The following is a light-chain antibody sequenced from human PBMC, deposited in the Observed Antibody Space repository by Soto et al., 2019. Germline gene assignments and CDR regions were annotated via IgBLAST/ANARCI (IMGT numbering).Light chain of an antibody. CDR1: QTIGTY. V-gene: IGKV1-39*01. CDR2: AAS. J-gene: IGKJ5*01. CDR3: QQSYSTFPIT. Sequence: DIQMTQSPSSLSASVGDRVTIACRASQTIGTYLSWYQQKPGKAPKLLIYAASTLQSGVPSRFSGSGSGTDFTLTITTLQPDDFATYYCQQSYSTFPITFGQGTRLEIK.